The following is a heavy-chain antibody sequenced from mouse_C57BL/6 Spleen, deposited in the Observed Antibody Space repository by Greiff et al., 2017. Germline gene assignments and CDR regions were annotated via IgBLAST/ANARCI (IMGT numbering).Heavy chain of an antibody. D-gene: IGHD2-3*01. CDR2: INPNNGGT. Sequence: VQLQQSGPELVKPGASVKISCKASGYTFTDYYMNWVKQSHGKSLEWIGDINPNNGGTSYNQKFKGKATLTVDKSSSTAYMELRSLTSEDSSVYYCARYFYDGYYGFAYWGQGTLVTVSA. V-gene: IGHV1-26*01. J-gene: IGHJ3*01. CDR3: ARYFYDGYYGFAY. CDR1: GYTFTDYY.